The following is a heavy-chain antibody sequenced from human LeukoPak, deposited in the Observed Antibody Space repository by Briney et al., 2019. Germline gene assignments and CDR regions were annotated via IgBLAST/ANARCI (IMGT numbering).Heavy chain of an antibody. D-gene: IGHD2-15*01. CDR2: INSNSGGT. Sequence: ASVKVSCKASGYTFTGYYMHWVRQAPGQGLEWMGWINSNSGGTNYAQKFQGGVTVTRDTSISTVYMELSRLRSDDTAVYYCAREKVGGANWFDPWGQGTLVTVFS. J-gene: IGHJ5*02. V-gene: IGHV1-2*02. CDR1: GYTFTGYY. CDR3: AREKVGGANWFDP.